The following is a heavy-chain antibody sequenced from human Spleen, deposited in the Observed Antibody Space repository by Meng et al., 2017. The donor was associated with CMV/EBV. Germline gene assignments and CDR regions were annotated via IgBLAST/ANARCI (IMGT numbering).Heavy chain of an antibody. CDR1: GFTFSNSW. CDR2: MYSGGSST. V-gene: IGHV3-23*03. CDR3: AKCSSTSCRYFDY. Sequence: GESLKISCAASGFTFSNSWMNWVRQAPGKGLEWVSVMYSGGSSTFYADSVQGRFTISRDESKNTLYLQMNSLRAEDTALYYCAKCSSTSCRYFDYWGQGTLVTVSS. D-gene: IGHD2-2*01. J-gene: IGHJ4*02.